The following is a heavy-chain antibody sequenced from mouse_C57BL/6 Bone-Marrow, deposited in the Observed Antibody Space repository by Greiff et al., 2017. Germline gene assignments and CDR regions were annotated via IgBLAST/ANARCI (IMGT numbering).Heavy chain of an antibody. Sequence: QVQLQQSGAELARPGASVTLSCKASGYTFTSYGIRWVKQTPGQGLEWIGEIYPRSGNTYYNEKFKGKAILTADKSSSTAYMELRSLTSEDSEVYICAREEYDYDFYFDDWGQGTTLTVSS. J-gene: IGHJ2*01. CDR3: AREEYDYDFYFDD. V-gene: IGHV1-81*01. D-gene: IGHD2-4*01. CDR1: GYTFTSYG. CDR2: IYPRSGNT.